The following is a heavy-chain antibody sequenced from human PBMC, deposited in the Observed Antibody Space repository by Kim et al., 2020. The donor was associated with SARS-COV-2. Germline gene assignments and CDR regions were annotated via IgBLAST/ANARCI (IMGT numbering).Heavy chain of an antibody. J-gene: IGHJ6*03. CDR1: GFTFSNYA. V-gene: IGHV3-33*01. CDR2: IWYHGSNQ. CDR3: ARVGGTAVYYFYMDV. D-gene: IGHD1-1*01. Sequence: GGSLRLSCAASGFTFSNYAMHWVRQDPGKGLEWVAVIWYHGSNQYYADSVKGRFTISRDNSVNTLYLQMNSLRAEDTAIYYCARVGGTAVYYFYMDVWGKGTTVTVSS.